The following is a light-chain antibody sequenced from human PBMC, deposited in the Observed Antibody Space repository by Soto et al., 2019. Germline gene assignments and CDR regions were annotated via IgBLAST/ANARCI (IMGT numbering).Light chain of an antibody. CDR3: QQYSSFWT. CDR2: KAS. CDR1: QSISSW. V-gene: IGKV1-5*03. J-gene: IGKJ1*01. Sequence: DIQMTQSPSTLSASVGDRVTITCRASQSISSWLGWYQQKAGKVPKLLIYKASSLESGVPSRFSGSGSGTEFALTISSLQPDDFATYYCQQYSSFWTFGQGTKVEIK.